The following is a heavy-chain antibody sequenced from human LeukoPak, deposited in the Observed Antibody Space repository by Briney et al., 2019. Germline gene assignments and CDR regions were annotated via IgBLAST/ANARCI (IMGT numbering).Heavy chain of an antibody. V-gene: IGHV3-7*02. CDR3: ARGLHSGLDY. D-gene: IGHD6-25*01. Sequence: PGGSLGLSCAVSGLTFSDYWMSWVRQAPGKGLEWVAYINEDGSAKFYVDSVKGRFTISRDNAKNLVYLQMNSLRAEDTALYYCARGLHSGLDYWGQGTLVTVSS. CDR1: GLTFSDYW. CDR2: INEDGSAK. J-gene: IGHJ4*02.